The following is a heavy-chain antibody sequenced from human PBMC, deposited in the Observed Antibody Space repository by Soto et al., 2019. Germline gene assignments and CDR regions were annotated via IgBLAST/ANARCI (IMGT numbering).Heavy chain of an antibody. J-gene: IGHJ5*02. Sequence: QVQLQESGPGLVKPSQTLSLTCTISGGSISSGDYYWSWIRHPPGKGLEWIGSIHYSGRTNYNPSLKRRLNISLDTSTNQFSLKLSSVTAADAAVYYCARMGLHLGELSRTWFDPWGQGTLVTVSS. V-gene: IGHV4-31*03. CDR1: GGSISSGDYY. CDR2: IHYSGRT. D-gene: IGHD3-16*02. CDR3: ARMGLHLGELSRTWFDP.